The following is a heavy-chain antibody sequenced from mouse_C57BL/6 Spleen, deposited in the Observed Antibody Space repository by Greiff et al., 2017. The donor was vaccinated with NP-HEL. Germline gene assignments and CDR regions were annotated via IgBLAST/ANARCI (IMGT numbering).Heavy chain of an antibody. D-gene: IGHD1-1*01. V-gene: IGHV1-82*01. CDR3: ARRLITTVVDYFDY. CDR1: GYAFSSSW. Sequence: QVQLKESGPELVKPGASVKISCKASGYAFSSSWMNWVKQRPGKGLEWIGRIYPGDGDTNYNGKFKGKATLTADKSSSTAYMQLSSLTSEDSAVYFCARRLITTVVDYFDYWGQGNTLTGAS. J-gene: IGHJ2*01. CDR2: IYPGDGDT.